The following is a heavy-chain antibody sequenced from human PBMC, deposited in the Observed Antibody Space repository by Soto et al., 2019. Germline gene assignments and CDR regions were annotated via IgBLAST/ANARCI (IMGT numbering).Heavy chain of an antibody. Sequence: QVQLQESGPGLVKPSETLSLTCTVSGGSISSYYWSWIRQPPGKGLEWIGYIYYSGSTNYNPSLKSRVTISVDTDKNHFSLKLSSATAADTPVYYCARGHNFKSTSRYYANGFAPWGEETQVTVSS. J-gene: IGHJ5*02. CDR2: IYYSGST. D-gene: IGHD2-2*01. CDR3: ARGHNFKSTSRYYANGFAP. V-gene: IGHV4-59*01. CDR1: GGSISSYY.